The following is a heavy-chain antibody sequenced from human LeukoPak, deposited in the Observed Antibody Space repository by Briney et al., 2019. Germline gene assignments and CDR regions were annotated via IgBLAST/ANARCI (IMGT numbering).Heavy chain of an antibody. CDR1: GFSFSRYW. Sequence: PGGSLRLSCAASGFSFSRYWMSWVRQAPGKGLEWVSALSGSGGSTYYADSVKGRFTISRDNSKNTLYLQMNSLRAEDTAIYYCAKDLSSRQWLPPALDYWGQGTLVTVSS. J-gene: IGHJ4*02. V-gene: IGHV3-23*01. D-gene: IGHD6-19*01. CDR3: AKDLSSRQWLPPALDY. CDR2: LSGSGGST.